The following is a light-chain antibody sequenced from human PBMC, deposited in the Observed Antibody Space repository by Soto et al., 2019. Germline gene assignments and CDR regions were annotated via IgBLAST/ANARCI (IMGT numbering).Light chain of an antibody. Sequence: EIVLTQSPGTLSLSPGERATLSCRASQTVSRNLAWYQQRPGQAPRLLIYDTSNRVTGVPARFSGSGSGTDFTLSISSLEPEDFAVYYCQQRSNWPPITFGQGTRREIK. CDR1: QTVSRN. J-gene: IGKJ5*01. CDR2: DTS. CDR3: QQRSNWPPIT. V-gene: IGKV3-11*01.